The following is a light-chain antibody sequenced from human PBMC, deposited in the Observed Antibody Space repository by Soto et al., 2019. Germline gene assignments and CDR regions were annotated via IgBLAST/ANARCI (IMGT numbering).Light chain of an antibody. V-gene: IGKV3-15*01. CDR2: RAS. CDR3: QHYNNWPPWT. CDR1: QSVSNN. Sequence: EIVMTQSPATLSVSPGARATLSCRASQSVSNNLAWYQQKPGQPPRLLIYRASTRATGIPARFSGSGSGTEFNITISSLQSEDFAVYYCQHYNNWPPWTFGQGTKVEIK. J-gene: IGKJ1*01.